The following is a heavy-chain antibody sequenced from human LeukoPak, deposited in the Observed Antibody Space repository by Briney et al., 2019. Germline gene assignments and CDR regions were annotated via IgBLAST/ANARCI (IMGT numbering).Heavy chain of an antibody. Sequence: SVKVSCKASGGTFSSYAISCVRQAPGQGLEWMGGIIPIFGTANYAQKFQGRVTITTDESTSTAYMELSSLRSEDTAVYYCARVGYYDSSGYYHDYWGQGTLVTVSS. CDR3: ARVGYYDSSGYYHDY. CDR1: GGTFSSYA. V-gene: IGHV1-69*05. CDR2: IIPIFGTA. D-gene: IGHD3-22*01. J-gene: IGHJ4*02.